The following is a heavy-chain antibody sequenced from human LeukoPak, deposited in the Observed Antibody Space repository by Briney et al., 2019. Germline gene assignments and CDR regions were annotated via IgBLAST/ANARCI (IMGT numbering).Heavy chain of an antibody. CDR2: ISGSGGST. CDR3: AKDPEGSGYVFDY. CDR1: GFTFSSYA. Sequence: QPGGSLRLFCAASGFTFSSYAMSWVRQAPGKGLEWVSAISGSGGSTYYADSVKGRFTISRDNSRNTLYLQMNSLRAEDTAVYYCAKDPEGSGYVFDYWGQGTLVTVSS. V-gene: IGHV3-23*01. D-gene: IGHD5-12*01. J-gene: IGHJ4*02.